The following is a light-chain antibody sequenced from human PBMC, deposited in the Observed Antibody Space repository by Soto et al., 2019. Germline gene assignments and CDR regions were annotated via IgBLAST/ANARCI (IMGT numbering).Light chain of an antibody. CDR3: LQDYNYPLT. J-gene: IGKJ2*01. CDR1: QGIRND. CDR2: AAS. V-gene: IGKV1-6*01. Sequence: AIQKTQSPSSLSASVGYRLTITCRARQGIRNDLGWYQQKPGKAPKLLIYAASSLQSGVPSRFSGSGSGTDFTLTISSLQPEDFATYYCLQDYNYPLTFGQGTKLEIK.